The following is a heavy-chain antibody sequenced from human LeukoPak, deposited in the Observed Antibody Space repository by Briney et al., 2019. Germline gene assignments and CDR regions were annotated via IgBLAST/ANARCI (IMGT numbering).Heavy chain of an antibody. CDR3: ARGKYYDILTGYYTAFDI. J-gene: IGHJ3*02. CDR2: VYYSGSA. Sequence: SETLSLTCTVSGGSISSSGYYWSWIRQTPGKGLEWIGTVYYSGSAYYNPSLKSRVTISVDRSKNQFSLKLSSVTAADTAVYYCARGKYYDILTGYYTAFDIWGQGIMVTVSS. V-gene: IGHV4-39*07. CDR1: GGSISSSGYY. D-gene: IGHD3-9*01.